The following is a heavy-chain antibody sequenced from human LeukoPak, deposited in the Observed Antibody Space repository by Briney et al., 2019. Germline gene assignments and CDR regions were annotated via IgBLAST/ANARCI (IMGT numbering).Heavy chain of an antibody. CDR1: GFTFSTYA. V-gene: IGHV3-21*01. D-gene: IGHD5-18*01. CDR3: ARTGYSYGYPFDY. CDR2: ISSSSSYI. Sequence: GGSLRLSCGASGFTFSTYAMSWVRQAPGKGLEWVSSISSSSSYIYYADSVKGRFTISRDNAKNSLYLQMNSLRAEDTAVYYCARTGYSYGYPFDYWGQGTLVTVSS. J-gene: IGHJ4*02.